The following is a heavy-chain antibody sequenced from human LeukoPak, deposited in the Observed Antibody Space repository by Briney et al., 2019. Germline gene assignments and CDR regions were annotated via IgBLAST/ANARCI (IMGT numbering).Heavy chain of an antibody. CDR1: RGTFSSYA. CDR2: ISDYNANT. J-gene: IGHJ5*02. Sequence: ASVKVSSTPSRGTFSSYAISWVRQAPGQGLEWMGWISDYNANTNYAQKLQGRVTMTTDTSTSTANMDLRSLRSDCTAVYYCARDLYRDSLPVSWFDPWGQGTLVTVSS. D-gene: IGHD4-11*01. CDR3: ARDLYRDSLPVSWFDP. V-gene: IGHV1-18*01.